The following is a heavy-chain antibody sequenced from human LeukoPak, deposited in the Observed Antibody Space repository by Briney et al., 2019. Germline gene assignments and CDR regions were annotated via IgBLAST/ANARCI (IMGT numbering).Heavy chain of an antibody. CDR2: IHASGNT. J-gene: IGHJ4*02. D-gene: IGHD5-12*01. V-gene: IGHV4-4*07. CDR1: GGSITSSY. Sequence: SETLSLTCTVSGGSITSSYWSWIRQSAGKGLEWIGCIHASGNTKFNPSLKSRVTMSVDTSKNQFSLKLTSVTAADTAVYYCARGTYDLNYWGQGILVTVSS. CDR3: ARGTYDLNY.